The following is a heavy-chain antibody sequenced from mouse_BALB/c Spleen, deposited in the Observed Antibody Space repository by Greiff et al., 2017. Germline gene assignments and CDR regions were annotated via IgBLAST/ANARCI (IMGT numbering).Heavy chain of an antibody. V-gene: IGHV5-6-3*01. Sequence: EVQVVESGGGLVQPGGSLKLSCAASGFTFSSYGMSWVRQTPDKRLELVATINSNGGSTYYPDSVKGRFTISRDNAKNTLYLQMSSLKSEDTAMYYCARDPSYDGYFAWFAYWGQGTLVTVSA. CDR3: ARDPSYDGYFAWFAY. J-gene: IGHJ3*01. CDR1: GFTFSSYG. D-gene: IGHD2-3*01. CDR2: INSNGGST.